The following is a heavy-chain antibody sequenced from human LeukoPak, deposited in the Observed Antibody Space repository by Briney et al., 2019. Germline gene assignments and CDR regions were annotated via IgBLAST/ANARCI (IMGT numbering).Heavy chain of an antibody. Sequence: TSVKVSCKASGFTFTSSAMQWARQARGQRLEWIGWIVVGSGNTNYAQKFQERVTITRDMSTSTAYMELSSLRSEDTAVYYCAASGVTMIPPDYWGQGTLVTVSS. CDR2: IVVGSGNT. CDR1: GFTFTSSA. V-gene: IGHV1-58*02. D-gene: IGHD3-22*01. J-gene: IGHJ4*02. CDR3: AASGVTMIPPDY.